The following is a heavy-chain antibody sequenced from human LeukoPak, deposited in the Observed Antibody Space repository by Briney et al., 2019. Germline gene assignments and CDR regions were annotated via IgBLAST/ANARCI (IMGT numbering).Heavy chain of an antibody. Sequence: SETLSLTCTVSGGSINSHSYYWGWIRQPPGKGVEWIGSVYYDGTSYSNPSLTSRAAVFVDTSRDEFSLDLSFVTAADTAVYYCVRHMSTNTGYFDSCGQGTLVSVSS. V-gene: IGHV4-39*01. CDR3: VRHMSTNTGYFDS. D-gene: IGHD5-24*01. CDR1: GGSINSHSYY. J-gene: IGHJ4*02. CDR2: VYYDGTS.